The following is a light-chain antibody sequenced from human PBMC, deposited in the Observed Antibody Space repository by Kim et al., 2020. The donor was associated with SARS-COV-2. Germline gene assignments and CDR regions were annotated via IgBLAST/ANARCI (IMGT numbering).Light chain of an antibody. CDR2: DGS. J-gene: IGLJ2*01. V-gene: IGLV2-14*03. CDR1: SSDVGGYTY. CDR3: SSYTTSSTSVV. Sequence: SIPTSVTGNSSDVGGYTYVSWYQQHPGKAPKLMIYDGSNRPSGVSNRFSGSKSGNTASLTISGLQAEDEADYYCSSYTTSSTSVVFGGGTQLTVL.